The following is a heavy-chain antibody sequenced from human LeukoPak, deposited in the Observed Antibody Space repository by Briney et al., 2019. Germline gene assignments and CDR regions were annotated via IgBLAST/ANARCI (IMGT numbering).Heavy chain of an antibody. CDR2: IKQDGSEK. CDR1: GFTFSSYW. Sequence: GGSLRLSCAASGFTFSSYWMSWVRQAPGKGLEWVANIKQDGSEKYYVDSVKGRFTISRDNAKNSLYLQMNSLRAEDTAVYYCASETYYDILTGYPTPPMDVWGQGTTVTVSS. V-gene: IGHV3-7*01. D-gene: IGHD3-9*01. J-gene: IGHJ6*02. CDR3: ASETYYDILTGYPTPPMDV.